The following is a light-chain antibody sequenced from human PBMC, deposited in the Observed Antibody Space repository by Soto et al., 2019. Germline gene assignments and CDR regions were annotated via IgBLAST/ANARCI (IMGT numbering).Light chain of an antibody. Sequence: QSVLTQPASVSGSPGQSITISCTGTSSDIGSNNYVSWFQQRPGKAPTLIIYEVSNRPSGVSTHFSGSTSGNTASLTISGYLPEDEAEYYCCSYTTTTRLFGGVTKVTVL. J-gene: IGLJ3*02. CDR2: EVS. CDR1: SSDIGSNNY. V-gene: IGLV2-14*01. CDR3: CSYTTTTRL.